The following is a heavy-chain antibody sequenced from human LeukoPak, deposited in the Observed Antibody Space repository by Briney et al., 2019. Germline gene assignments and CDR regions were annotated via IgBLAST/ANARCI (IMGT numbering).Heavy chain of an antibody. D-gene: IGHD6-19*01. CDR2: ITGTGVGI. CDR3: AKEVWYYSGPHDY. J-gene: IGHJ4*02. V-gene: IGHV3-23*01. Sequence: GGSRRLSCVASGFTFSSYAMSWVRQAPGKGLQWVSSITGTGVGIYNADSVKGRFTISRDSSKNTLYLHMNSLRGEDTAIYYCAKEVWYYSGPHDYWGQGALVTVSS. CDR1: GFTFSSYA.